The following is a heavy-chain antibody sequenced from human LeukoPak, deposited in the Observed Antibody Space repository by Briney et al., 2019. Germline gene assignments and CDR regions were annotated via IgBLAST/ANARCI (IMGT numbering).Heavy chain of an antibody. Sequence: PSETLSLTCTVSGGSISSGGYYWSWIRQPPGKGLEWIGEINHSGSTNYNPSLKSRVTISVDTSKNQFSLKLSSVTAADTAVYYCARIRRRFRRITMVRGVYGNDYWGQGTLVTVSS. V-gene: IGHV4-39*07. J-gene: IGHJ4*02. D-gene: IGHD3-10*01. CDR1: GGSISSGGYY. CDR2: INHSGST. CDR3: ARIRRRFRRITMVRGVYGNDY.